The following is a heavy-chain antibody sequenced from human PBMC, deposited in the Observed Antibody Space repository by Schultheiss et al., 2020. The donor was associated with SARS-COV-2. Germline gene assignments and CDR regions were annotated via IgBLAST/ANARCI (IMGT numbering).Heavy chain of an antibody. Sequence: GGSLRLSCAASGFTFSDYYMSWIRQAPGKGLEWVSYISSSSSYTNYADSVKGRFTISRDNSKNTLYLQMNSLRAEDTAVYYCAKRLSDYSYYYYMDVWGKGTTVTVSS. CDR2: ISSSSSYT. V-gene: IGHV3-11*03. J-gene: IGHJ6*03. D-gene: IGHD4-11*01. CDR1: GFTFSDYY. CDR3: AKRLSDYSYYYYMDV.